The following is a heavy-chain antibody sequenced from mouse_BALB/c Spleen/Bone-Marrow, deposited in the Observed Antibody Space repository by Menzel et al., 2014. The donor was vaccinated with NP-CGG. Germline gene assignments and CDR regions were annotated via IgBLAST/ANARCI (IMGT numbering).Heavy chain of an antibody. Sequence: EVHLVESGGGLVKPGGSLKLTCAASGFTFSTYALSWVRQTPEKRLEWVATINSGGTYIYYADSVKGRFTISRDNAKKPRYLQVSRLRSKDTAMFCCARPGMISTSFDGWGAGTLVTVA. J-gene: IGHJ1*01. D-gene: IGHD2-3*01. V-gene: IGHV5-9-3*01. CDR2: INSGGTYI. CDR1: GFTFSTYA. CDR3: ARPGMISTSFDG.